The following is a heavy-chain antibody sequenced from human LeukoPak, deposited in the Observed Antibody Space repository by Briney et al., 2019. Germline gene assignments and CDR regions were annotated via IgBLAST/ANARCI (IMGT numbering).Heavy chain of an antibody. V-gene: IGHV3-23*01. D-gene: IGHD3-22*01. Sequence: GGSLRLSCAASGFTFSSYAMSWVRQAPGKALEWVSAISGSGGSTYYADSVKGRFTISRDNSKNTLYLQMNSLRAEDTAVYYCAKDHYDSSGYFIRPTMNWGQGALVTVSS. CDR1: GFTFSSYA. J-gene: IGHJ4*02. CDR3: AKDHYDSSGYFIRPTMN. CDR2: ISGSGGST.